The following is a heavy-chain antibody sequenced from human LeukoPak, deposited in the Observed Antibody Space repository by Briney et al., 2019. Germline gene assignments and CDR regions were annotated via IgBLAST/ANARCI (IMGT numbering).Heavy chain of an antibody. CDR2: IYYSGST. Sequence: SETLSLTCTVSGGSISSSSYYWGWIRQPPGKGLEWIGSIYYSGSTYYNPSLKSRVTISVDTSKNQFSLKLSSVTAADTAVYYCATDGGSSWYYFDYWGQGPRSPSPQ. J-gene: IGHJ4*02. V-gene: IGHV4-39*01. CDR1: GGSISSSSYY. D-gene: IGHD6-13*01. CDR3: ATDGGSSWYYFDY.